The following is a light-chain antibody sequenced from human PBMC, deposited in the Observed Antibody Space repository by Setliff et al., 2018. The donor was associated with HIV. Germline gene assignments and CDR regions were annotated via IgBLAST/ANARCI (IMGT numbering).Light chain of an antibody. CDR1: STDIGGYNF. J-gene: IGLJ1*01. CDR3: SSYSNISTQM. Sequence: QSVLTQPASVSGSPGQSITISCTGTSTDIGGYNFVSWYQQHPGKAPKVMIYGVNNRPSGVSYRFSGFKSGNTASLTISGLQAEDEADYYCSSYSNISTQMFGTGTKVTVL. CDR2: GVN. V-gene: IGLV2-14*01.